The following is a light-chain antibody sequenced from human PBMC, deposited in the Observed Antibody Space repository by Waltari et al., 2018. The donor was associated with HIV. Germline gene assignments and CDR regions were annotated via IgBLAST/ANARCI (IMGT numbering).Light chain of an antibody. CDR2: EVS. J-gene: IGLJ1*01. CDR1: SSAIGYFDY. Sequence: QSALTQPRSVSGSPRQSVTISCTGTSSAIGYFDYFSWYQQYPGKAPKVIIYEVSQRPSGVPDRFTASKSGITASLTISGLQDEDEADYYCCSYAGTYTYVFGTGTTVTVL. V-gene: IGLV2-11*01. CDR3: CSYAGTYTYV.